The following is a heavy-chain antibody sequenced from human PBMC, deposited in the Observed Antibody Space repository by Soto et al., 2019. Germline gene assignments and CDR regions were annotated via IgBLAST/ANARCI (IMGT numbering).Heavy chain of an antibody. CDR2: IRSNPHGGTT. Sequence: EVQLVESGGGLVQPGRSLTISCTTSGFTFGDYALSWFRQAPGKGLEWVSFIRSNPHGGTTENAASVKGRFTISRDNSESIAYLHMNNLKTEDTAVYYCTRWGGSYSDHWGLGTLVTVSP. CDR1: GFTFGDYA. D-gene: IGHD1-26*01. J-gene: IGHJ4*02. CDR3: TRWGGSYSDH. V-gene: IGHV3-49*03.